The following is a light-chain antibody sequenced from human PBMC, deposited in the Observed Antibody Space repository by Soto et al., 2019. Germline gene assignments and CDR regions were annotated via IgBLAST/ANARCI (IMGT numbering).Light chain of an antibody. CDR3: QQYNNYSYT. CDR1: QSISGW. Sequence: DIQMTQSPSTLSASVGDRVTITCRASQSISGWLAWYQQKPGKAPNLLIYDASSLQSGVPSRFSGSGSGTEFTLTISSLQLDDFATYYCQQYNNYSYTFGQGTKLEIK. V-gene: IGKV1-5*01. CDR2: DAS. J-gene: IGKJ2*01.